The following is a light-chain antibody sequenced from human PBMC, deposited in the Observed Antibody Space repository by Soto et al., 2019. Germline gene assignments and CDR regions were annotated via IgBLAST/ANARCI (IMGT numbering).Light chain of an antibody. Sequence: QAVLTQPPSACGTPGQRVTISCSGSSSNIGSNYVYWYQQLPGTAPKLLIYRNNQRPSGVPDRFSGSKSGTSASLAISGLRSEDEADYYCAAWDDSLSSPVYVFGTGTKVTVL. J-gene: IGLJ1*01. V-gene: IGLV1-47*01. CDR1: SSNIGSNY. CDR2: RNN. CDR3: AAWDDSLSSPVYV.